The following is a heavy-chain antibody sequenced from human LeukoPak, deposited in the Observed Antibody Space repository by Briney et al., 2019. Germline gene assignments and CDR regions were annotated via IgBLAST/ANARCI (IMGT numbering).Heavy chain of an antibody. J-gene: IGHJ4*02. Sequence: ASVTVSCKASGYTFTSYYMHWERQAPGHGLEWLGIINPSDGSTTYAQKFQGRVTMTRDTSTSTVYMELSSLRSEDTALYYCARHQGAGEYPFDYWGQGTLVTVSS. D-gene: IGHD3-16*01. CDR2: INPSDGST. CDR1: GYTFTSYY. CDR3: ARHQGAGEYPFDY. V-gene: IGHV1-46*01.